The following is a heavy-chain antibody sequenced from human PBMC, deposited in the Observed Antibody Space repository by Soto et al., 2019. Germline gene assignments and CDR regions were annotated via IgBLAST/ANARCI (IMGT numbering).Heavy chain of an antibody. Sequence: QVQLQESGPGLVESSGTLSLTCEVSSGSISSGNWWSWVRQPPGKGLEWIGEIYYTGATNYNPSLNIRVNMTIDKSKAQFSLNLRSATAADTAVYYCARVFSSGSGWMYYFDFWGQGILVSVSS. CDR2: IYYTGAT. V-gene: IGHV4-4*02. J-gene: IGHJ4*02. D-gene: IGHD6-25*01. CDR1: SGSISSGNW. CDR3: ARVFSSGSGWMYYFDF.